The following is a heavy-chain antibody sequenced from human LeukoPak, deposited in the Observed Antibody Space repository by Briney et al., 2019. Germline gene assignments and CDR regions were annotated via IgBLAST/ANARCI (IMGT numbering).Heavy chain of an antibody. J-gene: IGHJ4*02. D-gene: IGHD5-18*01. CDR3: ARGVRLGIQLWPRDFDY. CDR2: INPSGGST. V-gene: IGHV1-46*01. CDR1: GYTFTSYY. Sequence: GASVKVSCKASGYTFTSYYMHWVRQAPGQGLEWRGIINPSGGSTSYAQKFQGRVTMTRDMSTSTVYMELSSLRSEDTAVYYCARGVRLGIQLWPRDFDYWGQGTLVTVSS.